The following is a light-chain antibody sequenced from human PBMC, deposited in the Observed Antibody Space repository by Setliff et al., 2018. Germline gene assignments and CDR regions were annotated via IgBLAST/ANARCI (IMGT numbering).Light chain of an antibody. CDR2: DVG. CDR1: SSDVGGYNH. V-gene: IGLV2-14*01. Sequence: QSVLTQPASVSGSPGQSITTSCTGSSSDVGGYNHVSWYQQHPGKAPKLMIYDVGKRPSGVSNRFSGSKSGNTASLTISGLQAEDEADYYCSSYTGSNSHVFGTGTKAPS. J-gene: IGLJ1*01. CDR3: SSYTGSNSHV.